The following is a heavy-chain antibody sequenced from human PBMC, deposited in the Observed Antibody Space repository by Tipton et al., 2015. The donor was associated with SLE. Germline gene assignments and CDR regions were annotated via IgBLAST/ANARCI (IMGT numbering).Heavy chain of an antibody. V-gene: IGHV3-23*01. J-gene: IGHJ6*02. D-gene: IGHD6-19*01. CDR1: GFTFRDYA. CDR2: IRGNGGST. Sequence: SLRLSCAASGFTFRDYAMSWVRQAPGRGLEWVSNIRGNGGSTYYTDSVKGRFTVSRDNSNNMLYLKMNSLRVEDTAVYYCAKVGLAVIEGYYGMDVWGQGTTVTVSS. CDR3: AKVGLAVIEGYYGMDV.